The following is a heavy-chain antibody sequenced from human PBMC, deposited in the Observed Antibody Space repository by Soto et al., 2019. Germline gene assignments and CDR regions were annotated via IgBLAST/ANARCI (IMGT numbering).Heavy chain of an antibody. V-gene: IGHV4-59*11. CDR2: VLYSGHT. CDR3: ARERYFDTRVLSSYYFDS. D-gene: IGHD3-22*01. CDR1: GASIGGSITDHY. Sequence: QVQLQESGPGLVRPSETLSLTCTVSGASIGGSITDHYWGWIRQAPGKGLEWIGYVLYSGHTNHHSSLTCRVTISVDRSMNQFALRLNSVTAAAPAVYYCARERYFDTRVLSSYYFDSWGQGALVTVSS. J-gene: IGHJ4*02.